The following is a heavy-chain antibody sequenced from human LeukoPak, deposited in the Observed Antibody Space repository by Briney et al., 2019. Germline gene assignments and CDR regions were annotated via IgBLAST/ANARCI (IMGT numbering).Heavy chain of an antibody. CDR2: INHSGST. V-gene: IGHV4-34*01. Sequence: NASETLSLTCAVYGGSFSGYYWSWIRQPPGKGLEWIGEINHSGSTNYNPSLKSRVTISVDTSKNQFSLKLSSVTAADTAVYYCAGQKDYSNYEVDDSGWFDPWGQGTLVTVSS. CDR1: GGSFSGYY. J-gene: IGHJ5*02. CDR3: AGQKDYSNYEVDDSGWFDP. D-gene: IGHD4-4*01.